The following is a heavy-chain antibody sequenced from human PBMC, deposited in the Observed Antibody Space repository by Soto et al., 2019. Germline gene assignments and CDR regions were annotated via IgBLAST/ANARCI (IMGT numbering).Heavy chain of an antibody. D-gene: IGHD3-10*01. Sequence: GGSLRLSCAASGFTFSSYGMHWVRQAPGKGLEWVAVISYDGSNKYYADSVKGRFTISRDNSKNTLYLQMNSLRAEDTAVYYCAKANSVPGSSNYDAFDIWGQGTMVTVSS. CDR1: GFTFSSYG. CDR2: ISYDGSNK. J-gene: IGHJ3*02. V-gene: IGHV3-30*18. CDR3: AKANSVPGSSNYDAFDI.